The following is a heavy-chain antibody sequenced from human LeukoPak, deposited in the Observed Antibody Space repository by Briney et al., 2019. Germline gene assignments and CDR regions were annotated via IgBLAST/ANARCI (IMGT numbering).Heavy chain of an antibody. J-gene: IGHJ6*03. Sequence: ASVKVSCKASGYTFTGYYMHWVRQAPGQGLEWMGWINPNSGGTNYAQKFQGRVTMTRDTSISTAYMELSSLRSEDTAVYYCARARMIAARPARIYYMDVWGKGTTVTVSS. D-gene: IGHD6-6*01. CDR2: INPNSGGT. CDR3: ARARMIAARPARIYYMDV. CDR1: GYTFTGYY. V-gene: IGHV1-2*02.